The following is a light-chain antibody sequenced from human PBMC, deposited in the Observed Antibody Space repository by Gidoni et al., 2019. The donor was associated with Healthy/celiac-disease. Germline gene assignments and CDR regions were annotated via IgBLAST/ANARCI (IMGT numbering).Light chain of an antibody. CDR1: SSDVGGYNY. V-gene: IGLV2-14*01. CDR3: SSYTSSSLYV. CDR2: DVS. Sequence: QSALTQPAPVSGSPGQSITLSCTGTSSDVGGYNYVSWYQQHPGKAPKHMIYDVSNRPSGVSNRFSGSKSGNTASLTISGLQAEDEADYYCSSYTSSSLYVFGTGTKVTVL. J-gene: IGLJ1*01.